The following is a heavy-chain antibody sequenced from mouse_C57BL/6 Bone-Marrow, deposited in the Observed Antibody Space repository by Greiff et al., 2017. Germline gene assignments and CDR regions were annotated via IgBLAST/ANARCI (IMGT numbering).Heavy chain of an antibody. D-gene: IGHD4-1*01. J-gene: IGHJ2*01. V-gene: IGHV1-50*01. CDR1: GYTFTSYW. CDR2: IDPSDSYT. Sequence: QVQLQQPGAELVKPGASVKLSCKASGYTFTSYWMQWVKQRPGQGLEWIGEIDPSDSYTNYNQKFKGKATLTVDTSSSTAYMQLSSLTSEDSTVXYCATWGYWGQGTTLTVSS. CDR3: ATWGY.